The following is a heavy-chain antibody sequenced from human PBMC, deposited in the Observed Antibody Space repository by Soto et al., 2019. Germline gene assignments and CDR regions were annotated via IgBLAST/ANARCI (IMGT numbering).Heavy chain of an antibody. J-gene: IGHJ3*02. V-gene: IGHV1-3*01. Sequence: ASVKVSCKASGYTFTSYTINWVRQAPGQRLEWMGWINPGNGNTKYSQKFQGRVTITRDTSTTTAYMDLSSLRSEDTAMYYCTRDRYYDSNSYSLGAFDIWGQGTMVTVSS. CDR3: TRDRYYDSNSYSLGAFDI. CDR2: INPGNGNT. CDR1: GYTFTSYT. D-gene: IGHD3-22*01.